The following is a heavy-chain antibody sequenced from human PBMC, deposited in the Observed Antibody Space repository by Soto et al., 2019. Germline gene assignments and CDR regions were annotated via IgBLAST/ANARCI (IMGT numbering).Heavy chain of an antibody. J-gene: IGHJ3*01. D-gene: IGHD3-10*01. CDR1: GYTFTGYY. Sequence: ASVKVSCKASGYTFTGYYMHWVRQAPGQGLEWMGWINPNSGGTNYAQKFQGWVTMTRDTSVSTAYVELSRLKSDDTAVYYCAREGAIRGSGAFGVWGLGTMVTVSS. CDR3: AREGAIRGSGAFGV. CDR2: INPNSGGT. V-gene: IGHV1-2*04.